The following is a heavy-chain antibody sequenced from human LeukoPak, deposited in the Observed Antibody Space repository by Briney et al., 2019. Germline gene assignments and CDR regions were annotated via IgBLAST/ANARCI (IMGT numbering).Heavy chain of an antibody. CDR1: DGSISSGGYY. CDR2: ISYSGSA. D-gene: IGHD4-17*01. Sequence: SQTLFLTCTVSDGSISSGGYYWSWIRQHPGGGLEWIGYISYSGSASYNPSLKSRLTISVDTSKNQFSLTLSSVTAADTAVYYCARDRQTSIYGEKHFFDYWGQGALVTVSS. CDR3: ARDRQTSIYGEKHFFDY. J-gene: IGHJ4*02. V-gene: IGHV4-31*03.